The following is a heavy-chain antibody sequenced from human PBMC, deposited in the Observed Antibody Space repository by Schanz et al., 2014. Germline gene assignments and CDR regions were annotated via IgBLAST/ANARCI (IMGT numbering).Heavy chain of an antibody. CDR2: ISFDGRNT. V-gene: IGHV3-30*03. J-gene: IGHJ6*02. Sequence: QVQLVESGGGVVQPGRSLRLSCAASGITLSGYGLHWVRQAPGKGLEWVGFISFDGRNTGYAHSVKGRFTISRDNSKNTVNLQMNSLRAEDTAVYYCARDMTSMGESGFYYYGMDVWGQGTTDTVSS. CDR1: GITLSGYG. D-gene: IGHD1-26*01. CDR3: ARDMTSMGESGFYYYGMDV.